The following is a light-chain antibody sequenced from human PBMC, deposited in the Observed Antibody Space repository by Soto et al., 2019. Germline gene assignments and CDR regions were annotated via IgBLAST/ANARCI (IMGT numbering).Light chain of an antibody. CDR2: GAS. Sequence: EVVMTHSPATLSVSPVERVTLSCRASQSVSSNVAWYQQKPGQAPRLLIYGASTRATGIPARFSGSGSGTEFTLTISSLQSEDFAVYYCQQYNNWPRTFGQGTKVDIK. V-gene: IGKV3-15*01. CDR3: QQYNNWPRT. CDR1: QSVSSN. J-gene: IGKJ1*01.